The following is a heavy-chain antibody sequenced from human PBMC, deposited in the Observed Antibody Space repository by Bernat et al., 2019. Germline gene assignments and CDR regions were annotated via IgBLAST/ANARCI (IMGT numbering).Heavy chain of an antibody. CDR2: IVHTGST. CDR3: ASARWDH. Sequence: QVQLQESGPGLVKPSGTLSLTCTVSGDSISADHWWSWVGQPPGRGLEWVGEIVHTGSTNYNPSLKSRLTISVDKSKNQFSLRLSSATAADTAVYYCASARWDHWGQGVLVTVSA. CDR1: GDSISADHW. J-gene: IGHJ4*02. V-gene: IGHV4-4*02. D-gene: IGHD6-13*01.